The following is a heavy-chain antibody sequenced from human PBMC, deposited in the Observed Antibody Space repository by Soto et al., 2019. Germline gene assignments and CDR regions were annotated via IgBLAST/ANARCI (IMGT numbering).Heavy chain of an antibody. CDR2: IYYSGST. Sequence: QVQLQESGPGLVKPSETLSLTCTVSGGSISSYYWSWIRQPPGKGLEWIGYIYYSGSTNYNPSLTSRVTISVDTSKTQFSLKLSSVTAADTAVYYCARHGRGYYYYGMDVWGQGTTVTVSS. V-gene: IGHV4-59*08. J-gene: IGHJ6*02. CDR1: GGSISSYY. CDR3: ARHGRGYYYYGMDV.